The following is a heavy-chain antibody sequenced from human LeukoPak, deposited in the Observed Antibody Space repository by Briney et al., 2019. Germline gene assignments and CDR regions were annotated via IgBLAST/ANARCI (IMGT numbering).Heavy chain of an antibody. CDR1: GGSISSSSYY. CDR3: ARGLYTNQYYYGSGSSRNNWFDP. CDR2: IYYSGST. Sequence: PSETLSLTCTVSGGSISSSSYYWGWIRQPPGKGLEWIGSIYYSGSTYYNPSLKSRVTISVDTSKNQFSLKLSSVTAADTAVYYCARGLYTNQYYYGSGSSRNNWFDPWGQGTLVTVSS. D-gene: IGHD3-10*01. V-gene: IGHV4-39*07. J-gene: IGHJ5*02.